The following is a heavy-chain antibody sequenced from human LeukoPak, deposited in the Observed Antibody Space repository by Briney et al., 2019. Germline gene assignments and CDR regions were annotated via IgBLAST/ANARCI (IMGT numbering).Heavy chain of an antibody. CDR3: AREGIGPHVDFDY. CDR2: IRYDGSNK. CDR1: GFTFSSYG. J-gene: IGHJ4*02. Sequence: TGGSLRLSCAASGFTFSSYGMHWVRQAPGKGLEWVAFIRYDGSNKYYADSVKGRFTISRDNSKNTLYLQMNSLRAEDTAVYYCAREGIGPHVDFDYWGQGTLVTVSS. V-gene: IGHV3-30*02. D-gene: IGHD2-21*01.